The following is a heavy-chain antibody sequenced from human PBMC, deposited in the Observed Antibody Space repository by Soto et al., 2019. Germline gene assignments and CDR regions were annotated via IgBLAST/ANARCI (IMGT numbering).Heavy chain of an antibody. Sequence: PSETLSLTCTVSGGSISSYYWSWIRQPPGKRLEWIGHIYYSGSTKYNPSLKHRVTISVDTSKHQFSLKLSSATAADTAVYSCARLPWADYGSIFAPWGQGTLVTVSS. V-gene: IGHV4-59*01. CDR1: GGSISSYY. D-gene: IGHD4-17*01. CDR3: ARLPWADYGSIFAP. J-gene: IGHJ5*02. CDR2: IYYSGST.